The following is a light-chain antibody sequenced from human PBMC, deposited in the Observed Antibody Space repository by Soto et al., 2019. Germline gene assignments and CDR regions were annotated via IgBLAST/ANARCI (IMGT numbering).Light chain of an antibody. CDR1: QSVSTY. J-gene: IGKJ4*01. Sequence: EIVFTGSPGTLSLSPGERVSLSCRASQSVSTYLAWYHHQPGQAPRLLISDASTRATGIPASFSGSGSAADLTLTISSLETADAAVYYCQQRSNWPSLTFGGGTKVDIK. CDR3: QQRSNWPSLT. CDR2: DAS. V-gene: IGKV3-11*01.